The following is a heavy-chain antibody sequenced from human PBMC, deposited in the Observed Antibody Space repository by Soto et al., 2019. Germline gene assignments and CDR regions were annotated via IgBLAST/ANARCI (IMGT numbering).Heavy chain of an antibody. CDR1: GFTFSSYS. J-gene: IGHJ6*02. CDR3: ARVGLSVVVPAAMPVGMDV. CDR2: ISSSSSYI. D-gene: IGHD2-2*01. Sequence: EVQLVESGGGLVKPGGSLRLSCAASGFTFSSYSMNWVRQAPGKGLEWVSSISSSSSYIYYADSVKGRFTISRDNAKNSLYLQMNSLRAEDTAVYYCARVGLSVVVPAAMPVGMDVWGQGTTVTVSS. V-gene: IGHV3-21*01.